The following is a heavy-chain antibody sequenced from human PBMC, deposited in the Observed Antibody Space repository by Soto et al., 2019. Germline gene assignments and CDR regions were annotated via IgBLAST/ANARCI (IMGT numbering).Heavy chain of an antibody. V-gene: IGHV1-58*01. Sequence: SXKVSCKASGFTFTSSSVQWVRQARGQRLEWIGWIVVGSGNTNYAQKFQERVTITRDMSTSTAYMELSSLRSEDTAVYYCAATPYSSSWYDNFDYWGQGTLVTVSS. D-gene: IGHD6-13*01. CDR2: IVVGSGNT. J-gene: IGHJ4*02. CDR3: AATPYSSSWYDNFDY. CDR1: GFTFTSSS.